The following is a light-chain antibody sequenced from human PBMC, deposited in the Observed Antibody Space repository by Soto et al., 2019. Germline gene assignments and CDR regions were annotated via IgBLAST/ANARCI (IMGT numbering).Light chain of an antibody. J-gene: IGKJ2*02. Sequence: EIVMTQSPATLSVSPGERATLSCRASQSVSSNLTGYQQKPGQAPRLLIYGASTRATGIPARFSGSGSGTEFTLTISSLQSEDFAVYYCQQYNTWPPGTFGQGTKLEIK. CDR2: GAS. V-gene: IGKV3-15*01. CDR1: QSVSSN. CDR3: QQYNTWPPGT.